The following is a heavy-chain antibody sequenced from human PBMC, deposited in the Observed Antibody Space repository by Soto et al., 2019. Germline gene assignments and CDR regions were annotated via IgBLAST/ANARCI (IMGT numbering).Heavy chain of an antibody. CDR1: GXTFSDYY. CDR2: ISSSRSYT. CDR3: ARSRYSGYHHVDY. Sequence: GGSLRLSCAASGXTFSDYYMSWIRQAPGKGLEWVSYISSSRSYTNYADSVKGRFTISRDNAKNSLYLQMNSLRAEDTAVYYCARSRYSGYHHVDYWGQGTLVTVSS. D-gene: IGHD5-12*01. J-gene: IGHJ4*02. V-gene: IGHV3-11*03.